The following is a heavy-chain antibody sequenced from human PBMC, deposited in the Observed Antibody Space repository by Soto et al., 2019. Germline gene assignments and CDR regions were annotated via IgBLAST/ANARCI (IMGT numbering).Heavy chain of an antibody. J-gene: IGHJ4*02. CDR1: GYTFSSYA. V-gene: IGHV1-3*05. CDR3: VAVDYGDY. Sequence: QVQLVQSGAEEKMPGASVKVSYKASGYTFSSYAMHWVRQAPGQSLEWMGWVRGDNGNTRYTQKFQGRVTMTRDTSTNTAYMELRSLGAEDTAVYYCVAVDYGDYWGQGTLVSVSS. D-gene: IGHD3-10*01. CDR2: VRGDNGNT.